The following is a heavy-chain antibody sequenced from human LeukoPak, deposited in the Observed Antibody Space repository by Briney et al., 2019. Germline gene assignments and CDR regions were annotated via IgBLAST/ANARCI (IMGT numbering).Heavy chain of an antibody. CDR1: GGSFSGYY. J-gene: IGHJ4*02. D-gene: IGHD3-10*01. Sequence: SETLSLTCAVYGGSFSGYYWSWIRQPPGKGLEWIGEINHSGTTNYNPSLKSRVTISVDTSKNQFSLKLSSVTAADTAVYYCARGIMVRGGPVGYWGQGALVTVSS. CDR3: ARGIMVRGGPVGY. CDR2: INHSGTT. V-gene: IGHV4-34*01.